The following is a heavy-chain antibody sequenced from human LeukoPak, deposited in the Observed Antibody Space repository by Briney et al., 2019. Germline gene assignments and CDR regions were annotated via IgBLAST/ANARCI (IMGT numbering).Heavy chain of an antibody. V-gene: IGHV3-7*05. Sequence: GGPLRLSCAASGFTFSRYWMSWVRQAPGKGLEWVANIKQDGSEKYYVDSVKGRFTISRDNAENLQYLQMNSLRAEDTAVYYCARKGGSLVRGVIMDAFDMWGEGTMVTVSS. D-gene: IGHD3-10*01. CDR3: ARKGGSLVRGVIMDAFDM. J-gene: IGHJ3*02. CDR2: IKQDGSEK. CDR1: GFTFSRYW.